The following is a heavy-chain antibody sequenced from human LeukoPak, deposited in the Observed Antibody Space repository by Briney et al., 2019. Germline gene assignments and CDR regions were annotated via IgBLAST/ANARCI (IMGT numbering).Heavy chain of an antibody. CDR2: ISAYSGNT. V-gene: IGHV1-18*01. CDR3: AAAHCSSTSCYYNY. J-gene: IGHJ4*02. CDR1: GYTFTNFG. Sequence: GASVKVSCKASGYTFTNFGITWVRQAPGQGLEWMGWISAYSGNTNYVQKFQGRVTMATDTSTSTAYMELRSLRSEDTAVYYCAAAHCSSTSCYYNYWGQGTLVTVSS. D-gene: IGHD2-2*01.